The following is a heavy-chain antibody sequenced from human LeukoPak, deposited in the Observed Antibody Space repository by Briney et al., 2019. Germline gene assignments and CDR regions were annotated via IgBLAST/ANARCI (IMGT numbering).Heavy chain of an antibody. D-gene: IGHD2/OR15-2a*01. V-gene: IGHV1-69*13. CDR1: GGTFISYA. J-gene: IGHJ5*02. Sequence: GASVKVSCKASGGTFISYAISWVRQAPGQGLEWMGGIIPIFGTANYAQKFQGRATITADESTSTAYMELSSLRSEDTAVYYCARDHSTFYAWFDPWGQGTLVTVSS. CDR3: ARDHSTFYAWFDP. CDR2: IIPIFGTA.